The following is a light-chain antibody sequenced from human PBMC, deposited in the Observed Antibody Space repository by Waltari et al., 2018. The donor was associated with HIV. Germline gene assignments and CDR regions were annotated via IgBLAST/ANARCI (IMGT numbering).Light chain of an antibody. Sequence: EIVLTQSPATLSLSPGERATLSCRASQSVSSYLDWYQQKPGQAPRLLIYDASNRDTGIPARFGGSGSGTDFTLTIRSLEPEDFAVYYCQQRSTWPRALTFGGGTKVQIK. CDR3: QQRSTWPRALT. J-gene: IGKJ4*01. CDR2: DAS. V-gene: IGKV3-11*01. CDR1: QSVSSY.